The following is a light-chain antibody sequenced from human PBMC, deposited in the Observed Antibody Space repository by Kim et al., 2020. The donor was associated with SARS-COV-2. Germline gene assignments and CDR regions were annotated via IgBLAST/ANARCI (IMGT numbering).Light chain of an antibody. J-gene: IGKJ5*01. V-gene: IGKV1D-16*01. CDR2: AAS. Sequence: ASVGHSFPFTCRASQCVNSWLAWYQQKPGKAPKSLIYAASSLQSGVPSRFSGSGSGTDFTLTINNLQPDDFATYYCQQYNKYPITFGPGTRLEIK. CDR3: QQYNKYPIT. CDR1: QCVNSW.